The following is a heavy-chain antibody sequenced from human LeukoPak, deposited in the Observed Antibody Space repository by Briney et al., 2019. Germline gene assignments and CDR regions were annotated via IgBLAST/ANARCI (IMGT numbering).Heavy chain of an antibody. J-gene: IGHJ6*02. CDR2: IYYSGST. CDR3: ARDRNGMDV. V-gene: IGHV4-59*12. CDR1: GGSISSYY. Sequence: PSETLSLTCTVSGGSISSYYWSWIRQPPGKGLEWIGYIYYSGSTYYNPSLKSRVTISVDTSKNQFSLKLSSVTAADTAVYYCARDRNGMDVWGQGTTVTVSS.